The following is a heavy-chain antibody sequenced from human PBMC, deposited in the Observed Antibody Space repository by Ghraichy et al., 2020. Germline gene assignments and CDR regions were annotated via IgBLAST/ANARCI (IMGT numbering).Heavy chain of an antibody. CDR2: ISNSGSIT. D-gene: IGHD4-23*01. CDR1: GFTFSTYW. J-gene: IGHJ5*02. Sequence: GGSLRLSCAASGFTFSTYWMHWVRQAPGKGPVWVSRISNSGSITNYADSEKGRFTISRDNAKNTLYLQMNSLRAEDTAVYYCARSPTTLGLDPWGQGTPVTVSS. CDR3: ARSPTTLGLDP. V-gene: IGHV3-74*01.